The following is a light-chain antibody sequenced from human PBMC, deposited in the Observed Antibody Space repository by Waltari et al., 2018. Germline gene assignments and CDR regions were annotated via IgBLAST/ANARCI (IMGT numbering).Light chain of an antibody. CDR2: EDT. CDR1: GSEAGSYNL. CDR3: CSYAGSGSWV. V-gene: IGLV2-23*01. J-gene: IGLJ3*02. Sequence: QSALTQPASVSGSPGQSITMSCTGSGSEAGSYNLVSWYQQHPGKAPKLIIYEDTKRPIGISNRFSASKSDNTASRTISGPQAEDEAEYYCCSYAGSGSWVFGGGTKLTVL.